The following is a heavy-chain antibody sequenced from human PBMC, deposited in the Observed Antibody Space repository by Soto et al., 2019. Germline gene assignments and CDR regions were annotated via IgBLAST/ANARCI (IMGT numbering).Heavy chain of an antibody. V-gene: IGHV3-21*01. Sequence: EVQLVESGGGLVKPGGSLRLSCAASGFTFSLYSMNWVRRAPGKGLEWVSSITTSGTYIYYADSVKGRFTNSRDNARNSLYLQMSSLRAEDTAIYYCARGCRPGYDGGYNFFDPWGQGTLVTVSS. CDR1: GFTFSLYS. CDR3: ARGCRPGYDGGYNFFDP. CDR2: ITTSGTYI. D-gene: IGHD5-12*01. J-gene: IGHJ5*02.